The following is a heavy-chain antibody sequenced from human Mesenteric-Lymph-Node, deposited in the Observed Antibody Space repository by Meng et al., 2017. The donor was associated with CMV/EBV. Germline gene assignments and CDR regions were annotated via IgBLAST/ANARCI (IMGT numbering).Heavy chain of an antibody. CDR3: ARPRPSNDYYDSSGYYGAFDY. CDR1: A. D-gene: IGHD3-22*01. Sequence: AMDWVREAPGKGLEWVSGISGSDGTTYYADSVKGRFTISRDNSKNTLYLQMNSLRTDDTALYYCARPRPSNDYYDSSGYYGAFDYWGQGTLVTVSS. J-gene: IGHJ4*02. CDR2: ISGSDGTT. V-gene: IGHV3-23*01.